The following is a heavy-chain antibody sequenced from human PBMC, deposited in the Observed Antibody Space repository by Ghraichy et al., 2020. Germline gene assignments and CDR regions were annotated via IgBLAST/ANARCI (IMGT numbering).Heavy chain of an antibody. CDR1: GGSISSYY. CDR3: ARLAEYSGSYYYYYYGMDV. V-gene: IGHV4-4*09. Sequence: SETLSLTCTVSGGSISSYYWSWIRQPPGKGLEWIGYIYTSGSTNYNPSLKSRVTISVDTSKNQFSLKLSSVTAADTAVYYCARLAEYSGSYYYYYYGMDVWGQGTTVTVSS. J-gene: IGHJ6*02. D-gene: IGHD1-26*01. CDR2: IYTSGST.